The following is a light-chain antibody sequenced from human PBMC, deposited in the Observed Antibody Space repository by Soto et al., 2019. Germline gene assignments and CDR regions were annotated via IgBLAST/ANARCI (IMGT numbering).Light chain of an antibody. J-gene: IGKJ4*01. CDR1: QSVNSN. Sequence: EIVMTQSPVTQSVSPGDRAALSCMASQSVNSNLAWYQQKPGQTPKLLIYVASTRATGIPARFSGSGSGTEFTLTISSLQSEDFAVYYCQQYNVWPLTFGGGTKVEFK. V-gene: IGKV3-15*01. CDR2: VAS. CDR3: QQYNVWPLT.